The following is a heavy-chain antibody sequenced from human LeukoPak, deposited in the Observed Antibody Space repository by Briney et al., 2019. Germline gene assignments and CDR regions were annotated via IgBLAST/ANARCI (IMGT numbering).Heavy chain of an antibody. J-gene: IGHJ4*02. CDR2: IYYSGST. CDR3: ARGRGSREY. CDR1: GGSISSSSYY. D-gene: IGHD1-26*01. Sequence: PSETLSLTCTVSGGSISSSSYYWGWIRQPPGKGLEWIGSIYYSGSTYYNPSLKSRVTISVDTSKNQFSLKLSSVTAADTAVYYCARGRGSREYWGQGTLVTVSS. V-gene: IGHV4-39*07.